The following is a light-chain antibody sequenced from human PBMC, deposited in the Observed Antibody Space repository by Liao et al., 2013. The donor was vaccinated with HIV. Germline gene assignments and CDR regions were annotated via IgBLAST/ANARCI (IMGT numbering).Light chain of an antibody. V-gene: IGLV3-21*04. CDR3: QLWDNSSGHPGV. CDR2: YDS. CDR1: NIGRKT. Sequence: SYVLTQPPSVSVAPEETATITCGGDNIGRKTVHWYQQKPGQAPVLVIYYDSDRPSGIPERFSASNSDNTATLTINRVEAGDEADYYCQLWDNSSGHPGVFGTGTTVTVL. J-gene: IGLJ1*01.